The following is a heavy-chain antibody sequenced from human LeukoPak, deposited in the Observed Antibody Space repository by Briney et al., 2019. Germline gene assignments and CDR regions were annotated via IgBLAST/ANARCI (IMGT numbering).Heavy chain of an antibody. CDR2: INHGGST. Sequence: PSETLSLTCAVYGGSFSGFFWTWIRQPPGKGLEWIGEINHGGSTNYNPSLKSRVTISIDTSKSQFSLKLSSVTVADTAVYYCARHQGVVDLWGRGSLVTVSS. V-gene: IGHV4-34*01. J-gene: IGHJ2*01. D-gene: IGHD3-3*01. CDR3: ARHQGVVDL. CDR1: GGSFSGFF.